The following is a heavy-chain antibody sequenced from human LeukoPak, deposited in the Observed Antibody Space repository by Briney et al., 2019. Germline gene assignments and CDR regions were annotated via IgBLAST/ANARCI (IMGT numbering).Heavy chain of an antibody. Sequence: SGPTLLKPAQTLTLTSTVSGFSLRTRGVGVGWIRQPPGKALKWLSLNYWNDDNSYSPSLKSRPPITEHTSKTQDDPPMTYMDPVDTATYSCAHRGYSSGLDYFDYWGQGTLVTVSS. J-gene: IGHJ4*02. V-gene: IGHV2-5*01. D-gene: IGHD5-18*01. CDR3: AHRGYSSGLDYFDY. CDR1: GFSLRTRGVG. CDR2: NYWNDDN.